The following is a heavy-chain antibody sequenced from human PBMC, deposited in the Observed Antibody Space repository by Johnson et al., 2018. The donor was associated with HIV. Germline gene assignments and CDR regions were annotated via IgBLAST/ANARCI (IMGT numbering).Heavy chain of an antibody. Sequence: QVQLVESGGGVVQPGRSLRLSCAASGFNFSSDGMHWVRQAPGKGLEWVAVIYYDGTNEFYADSVKGRFTVSRDSSKNTLFLQMNSLRAEDTAVYFCAKVHIAARWSDAFDIWGQGTMVTVSS. CDR3: AKVHIAARWSDAFDI. CDR2: IYYDGTNE. J-gene: IGHJ3*02. CDR1: GFNFSSDG. D-gene: IGHD6-6*01. V-gene: IGHV3-30*18.